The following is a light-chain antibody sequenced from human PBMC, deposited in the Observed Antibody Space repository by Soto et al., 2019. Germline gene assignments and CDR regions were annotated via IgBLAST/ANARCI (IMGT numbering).Light chain of an antibody. CDR3: AAWDDSLNGLVV. Sequence: QSVLTQPPSASGTPGQRVAISCSGSSSNIGTNTVTWYQQLPGTAPKLLIYSNNQRPSGVPARFSGSKSGTSASLAISGLQSEDEDDYYCAAWDDSLNGLVVFGGGTKLTVL. V-gene: IGLV1-44*01. CDR1: SSNIGTNT. CDR2: SNN. J-gene: IGLJ2*01.